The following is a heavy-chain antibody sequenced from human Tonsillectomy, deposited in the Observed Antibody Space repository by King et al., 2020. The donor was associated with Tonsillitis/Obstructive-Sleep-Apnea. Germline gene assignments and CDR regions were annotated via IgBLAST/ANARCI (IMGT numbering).Heavy chain of an antibody. CDR2: IYYSGST. CDR1: GGSISSYY. Sequence: VQLQESGPGLVKPSETLSLTCTVSGGSISSYYWSWIRQPPGKGLEWIGNIYYSGSTNYNPSLKSRVTISVDTSKNQFSLKLSSVTAADTAVYYCAGDNHVEDAFGIWGQGTMVTVSS. J-gene: IGHJ3*02. D-gene: IGHD1-1*01. CDR3: AGDNHVEDAFGI. V-gene: IGHV4-59*01.